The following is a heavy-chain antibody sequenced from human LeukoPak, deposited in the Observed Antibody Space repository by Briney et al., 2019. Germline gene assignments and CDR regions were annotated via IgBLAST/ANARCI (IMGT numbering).Heavy chain of an antibody. CDR1: GYTFTSYG. Sequence: GASVKVSCKASGYTFTSYGISWVRQAPGQGFEWMGWISAYNGNTNYAQKLQGRVTMTTDTSTSTAYMELRSLRSDDTAVYYCARVLNYYYYYGMDVWGQGTTVTVSS. J-gene: IGHJ6*02. D-gene: IGHD2/OR15-2a*01. CDR2: ISAYNGNT. V-gene: IGHV1-18*01. CDR3: ARVLNYYYYYGMDV.